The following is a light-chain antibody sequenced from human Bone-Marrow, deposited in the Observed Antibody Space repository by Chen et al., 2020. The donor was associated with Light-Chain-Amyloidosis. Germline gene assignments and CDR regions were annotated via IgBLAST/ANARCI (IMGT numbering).Light chain of an antibody. Sequence: EIVLTQSPGTLSLSPGEGANLSCRASQTISSNYLTWYQQKFGQAPRLLISGSSSRATGIPDRFTGSGSGTDITPTINRLEPEDFAMYYCQQYGTSPITFGGGTKVEIK. CDR2: GSS. J-gene: IGKJ4*01. CDR1: QTISSNY. V-gene: IGKV3-20*01. CDR3: QQYGTSPIT.